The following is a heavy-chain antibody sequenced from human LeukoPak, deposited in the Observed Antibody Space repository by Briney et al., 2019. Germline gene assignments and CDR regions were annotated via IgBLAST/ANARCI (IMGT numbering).Heavy chain of an antibody. J-gene: IGHJ4*02. D-gene: IGHD2-2*01. CDR1: GYRFTSYW. CDR3: ARLGGSAYCVSTTRHFDY. V-gene: IGHV5-51*01. CDR2: IYTGDSNT. Sequence: GESLKISCQGSGYRFTSYWIGWVRQMPGKGLEWMGIIYTGDSNTKYSPSFQGQVTISVDKSISTAYLQWSSLKASDTAMYYCARLGGSAYCVSTTRHFDYWGQGTLVTVSS.